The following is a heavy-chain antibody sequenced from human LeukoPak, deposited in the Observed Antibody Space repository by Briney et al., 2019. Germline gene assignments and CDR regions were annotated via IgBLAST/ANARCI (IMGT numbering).Heavy chain of an antibody. CDR3: TRTGAGTYLARYMDV. J-gene: IGHJ6*03. CDR2: ISSSSSYI. CDR1: GFTLSSYN. D-gene: IGHD1-26*01. Sequence: PGGSLRLSCAASGFTLSSYNMNWVRQAPGKGLEWVSSISSSSSYIYYADSVKGRFTISRDNAKNLLYLQMNSLRSEDTALYYCTRTGAGTYLARYMDVWGKGTTVTISS. V-gene: IGHV3-21*01.